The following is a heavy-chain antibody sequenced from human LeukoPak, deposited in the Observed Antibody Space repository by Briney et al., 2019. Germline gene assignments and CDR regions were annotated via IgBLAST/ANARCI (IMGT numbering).Heavy chain of an antibody. Sequence: GGSLRLSCAAPGFTFDDYAMHWVRQAPGKGLEWVSGISWNSGSIGYADSVKGRFTISRDNAKNSLYLQMNSLRAEDTALYYCAKDKSPYYYYMDVWGKGTTVTVSS. CDR3: AKDKSPYYYYMDV. CDR2: ISWNSGSI. J-gene: IGHJ6*03. V-gene: IGHV3-9*01. CDR1: GFTFDDYA.